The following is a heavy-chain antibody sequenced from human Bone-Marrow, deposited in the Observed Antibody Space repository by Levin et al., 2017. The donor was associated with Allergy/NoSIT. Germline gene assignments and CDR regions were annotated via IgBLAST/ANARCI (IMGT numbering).Heavy chain of an antibody. CDR3: ARRNYPYFFDF. CDR2: ITYNGNT. Sequence: SQTLSLTCAVSGGSISSSPSFWGWIRQPPGRGLEWIAIITYNGNTYYDPSLQSRVTISVDTSKNHFSLKLTSVTAADTAVYFCARRNYPYFFDFWGQGTLVTVSS. V-gene: IGHV4-39*02. CDR1: GGSISSSPSF. D-gene: IGHD3-9*01. J-gene: IGHJ4*02.